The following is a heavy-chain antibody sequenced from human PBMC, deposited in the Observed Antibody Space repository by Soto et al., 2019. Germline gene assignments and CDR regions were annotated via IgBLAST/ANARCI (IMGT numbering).Heavy chain of an antibody. CDR1: GFTFSNAW. J-gene: IGHJ4*02. CDR2: IKGKTDGGTI. V-gene: IGHV3-15*07. Sequence: EVQLVESGGGLVKPGGSLRLSCVASGFTFSNAWMNWVRQAPGKGLEWVGRIKGKTDGGTIDYAAPVKGRFIISRDDSNNMLYLQMNSLKIEDTAVYYCTTFTDWGQGTLVTVSS. CDR3: TTFTD.